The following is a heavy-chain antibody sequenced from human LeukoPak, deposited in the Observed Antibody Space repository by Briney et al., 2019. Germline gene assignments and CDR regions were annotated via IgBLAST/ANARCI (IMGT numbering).Heavy chain of an antibody. Sequence: GASVKVSCTASGYTFTTYAMHWVRQAPGQRLEWMGWINAGNGNIKYSQKFQGRVTITRDTSASTVYMELSSLRSEDTAVYYCGGSGGYFYYYYYAMDVWGQGTTVTVSS. D-gene: IGHD1-26*01. CDR2: INAGNGNI. J-gene: IGHJ6*02. CDR1: GYTFTTYA. V-gene: IGHV1-3*01. CDR3: GGSGGYFYYYYYAMDV.